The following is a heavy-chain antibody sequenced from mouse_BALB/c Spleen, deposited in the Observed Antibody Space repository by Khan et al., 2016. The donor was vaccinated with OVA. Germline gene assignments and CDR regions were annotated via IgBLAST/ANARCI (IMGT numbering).Heavy chain of an antibody. D-gene: IGHD2-14*01. CDR1: GYTFTDFT. J-gene: IGHJ3*01. Sequence: VQLQESGAELVRPGVSVKISCKGSGYTFTDFTLHWVKQSHAMSLEWIGVISTYYGDATYNQRFKDKAAMTVDKSSSTAYMELARLTSEDSAIYYCKIGGGGNRFAYWGQGTLVTVSA. CDR2: ISTYYGDA. CDR3: KIGGGGNRFAY. V-gene: IGHV1S137*01.